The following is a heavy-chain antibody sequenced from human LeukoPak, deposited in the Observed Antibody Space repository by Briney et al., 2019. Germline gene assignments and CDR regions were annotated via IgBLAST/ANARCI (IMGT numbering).Heavy chain of an antibody. Sequence: ASETLSLTCTVSGGSISSSSYYWGWIRQPPGEGLEWIGSIYYSGSTYYNPSLKSRVTISVDTSKNQFSLKLSSVTAADTAVYYCARQENNYGWGDDYWGQGTLVTVSS. J-gene: IGHJ4*02. V-gene: IGHV4-39*01. CDR2: IYYSGST. CDR1: GGSISSSSYY. CDR3: ARQENNYGWGDDY. D-gene: IGHD1/OR15-1a*01.